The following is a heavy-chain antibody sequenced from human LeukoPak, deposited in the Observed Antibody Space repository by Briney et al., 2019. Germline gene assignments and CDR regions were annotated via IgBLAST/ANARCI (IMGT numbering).Heavy chain of an antibody. CDR2: IWYGGSNK. V-gene: IGHV3-30*02. Sequence: GGSLRLSCAASGFTSSSYGMHWVRQAPGKGLEWVAVIWYGGSNKYYADSVKGRFTISRDNSKNTLYLQMNSLRAEDTVVYYCAKTPRSSGSSRWYFDLWGRGTLVTVSS. J-gene: IGHJ2*01. D-gene: IGHD3-22*01. CDR3: AKTPRSSGSSRWYFDL. CDR1: GFTSSSYG.